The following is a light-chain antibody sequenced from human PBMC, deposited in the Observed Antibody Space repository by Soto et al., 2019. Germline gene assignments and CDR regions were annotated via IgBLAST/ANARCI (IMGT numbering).Light chain of an antibody. CDR2: SNS. V-gene: IGLV1-44*01. Sequence: QSVLTQPPSASGTPGQRVTISCSGSSSNLGQNPVHWYQQLPGTAPKLLIYSNSYRPSGVPDRFSGSKSGTSASLAISGLQSEDEADYYRAAWDDSLTGSLVFGGGTKLTVL. J-gene: IGLJ3*02. CDR1: SSNLGQNP. CDR3: AAWDDSLTGSLV.